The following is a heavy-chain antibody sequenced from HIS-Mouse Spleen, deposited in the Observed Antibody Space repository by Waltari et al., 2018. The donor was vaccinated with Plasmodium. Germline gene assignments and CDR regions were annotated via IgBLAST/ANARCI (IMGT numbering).Heavy chain of an antibody. V-gene: IGHV4-31*03. CDR1: GGSISSGGYY. CDR3: ARDVANWGFGWFDP. J-gene: IGHJ5*02. Sequence: QVQLQESGPGLVKPSQTLSLTCTVSGGSISSGGYYWSWIRQHPGKGREGIGYIYYSGSTYYNPSLKSRVTISVDTSKNQFSLKLSSVTAADTAVYYCARDVANWGFGWFDPWGQGTLVTVSS. CDR2: IYYSGST. D-gene: IGHD7-27*01.